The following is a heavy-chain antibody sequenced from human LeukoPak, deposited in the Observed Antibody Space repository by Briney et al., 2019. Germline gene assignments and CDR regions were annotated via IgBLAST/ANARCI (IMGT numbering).Heavy chain of an antibody. V-gene: IGHV4-31*03. CDR1: GGSISSGGYY. J-gene: IGHJ5*02. D-gene: IGHD6-13*01. Sequence: PSQTLSLTCTVSGGSISSGGYYWSWIRQHPGTGLEWIGYIYYSGSTYYNPSLKSRVTISVDTSKNQFSLKLSSVTAADTAVYYCARDRGKQQLVPGGWFDPWGQGTLVTVSS. CDR3: ARDRGKQQLVPGGWFDP. CDR2: IYYSGST.